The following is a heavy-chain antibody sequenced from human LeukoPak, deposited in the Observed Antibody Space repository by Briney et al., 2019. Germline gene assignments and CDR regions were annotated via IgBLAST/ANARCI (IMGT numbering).Heavy chain of an antibody. CDR1: GGSFSGHY. V-gene: IGHV4-34*01. CDR2: INHSGST. J-gene: IGHJ3*02. Sequence: SETLSLTCAVYGGSFSGHYWSWIRQPPGKGLEWIGEINHSGSTNYNPSLKSRVTISVDRSKNQFSLKLSSVTAADTAVYYCAREIGDDAFDIWGQGTMVTVSS. D-gene: IGHD2-21*01. CDR3: AREIGDDAFDI.